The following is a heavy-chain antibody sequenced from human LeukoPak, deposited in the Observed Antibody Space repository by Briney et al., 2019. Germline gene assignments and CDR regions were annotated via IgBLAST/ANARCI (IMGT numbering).Heavy chain of an antibody. Sequence: GGSLRLSCAASGFTFSSYSMNWVRQAPGKGLEWVSSISSSSSCIYYADSVKGRFTISRDNAKNSLYLQMNSLRAEDTAVYYCARGTGTIFGVVIKRNWFDPWGQGTLVTVSS. V-gene: IGHV3-21*01. CDR2: ISSSSSCI. CDR3: ARGTGTIFGVVIKRNWFDP. D-gene: IGHD3-3*01. J-gene: IGHJ5*02. CDR1: GFTFSSYS.